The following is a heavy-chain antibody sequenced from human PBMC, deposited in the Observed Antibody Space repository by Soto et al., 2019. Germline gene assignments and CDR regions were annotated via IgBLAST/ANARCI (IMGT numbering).Heavy chain of an antibody. Sequence: QVQLVESGGGVVQPGRSRRLSCEASGFIFRTYAMHWVRQAPGKGLEWVAVISYDGSNRYYADSVKGRFTISRDNSKNKLYLQMNSLRAEDTAVYYCAREYGIGGAAFDFWGQGTMVTVSS. D-gene: IGHD2-15*01. CDR3: AREYGIGGAAFDF. V-gene: IGHV3-30-3*01. CDR2: ISYDGSNR. J-gene: IGHJ3*01. CDR1: GFIFRTYA.